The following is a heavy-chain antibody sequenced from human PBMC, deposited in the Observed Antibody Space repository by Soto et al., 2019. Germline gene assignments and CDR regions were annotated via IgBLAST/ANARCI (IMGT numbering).Heavy chain of an antibody. J-gene: IGHJ4*02. CDR3: ARLVGAALHFDY. V-gene: IGHV4-59*08. CDR2: IYYSGST. D-gene: IGHD1-26*01. Sequence: SETLSLTCTVSGGSISSYYWSWIRQPPGKGLEWIGYIYYSGSTNYNPSLKSRVTISVDTSKNQFSLNLSSVTAADTAVYYCARLVGAALHFDYWGPGTLVTVSS. CDR1: GGSISSYY.